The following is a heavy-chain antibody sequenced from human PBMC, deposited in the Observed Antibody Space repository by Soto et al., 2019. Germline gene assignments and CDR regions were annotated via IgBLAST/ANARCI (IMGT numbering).Heavy chain of an antibody. CDR1: GFTFRTYG. CDR2: ISFDGSNQ. J-gene: IGHJ6*02. CDR3: AKGGNWNTNYGMDV. Sequence: ESGGGVVQPGKSLRLSCVGSGFTFRTYGMHWVRQAPGKGLEWVAVISFDGSNQYYTESVKGRFTISRDNSKNTLYLQMSRLTSADTAVYYCAKGGNWNTNYGMDVWGQGTTVIVSS. V-gene: IGHV3-30*18. D-gene: IGHD1-20*01.